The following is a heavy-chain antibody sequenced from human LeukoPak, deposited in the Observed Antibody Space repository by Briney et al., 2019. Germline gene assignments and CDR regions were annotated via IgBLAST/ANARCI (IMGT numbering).Heavy chain of an antibody. J-gene: IGHJ3*02. CDR1: GGSMSSYY. V-gene: IGHV4-59*12. D-gene: IGHD3-22*01. Sequence: SETLSLTCTVSGGSMSSYYWNWIRQPPGKGLEWIGYIYYSGSTNYNPSLKIRLTISIDTSKNQFSLRLSSVTAADAAVYYCARDYYYDSSGSLNDAFDIWGQGTMVTVSS. CDR2: IYYSGST. CDR3: ARDYYYDSSGSLNDAFDI.